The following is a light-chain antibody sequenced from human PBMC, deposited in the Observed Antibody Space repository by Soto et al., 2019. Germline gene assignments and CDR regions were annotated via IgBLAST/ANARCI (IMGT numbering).Light chain of an antibody. CDR3: AAWDDSLNGLV. CDR2: SNN. CDR1: SSNIGSNT. V-gene: IGLV1-44*01. J-gene: IGLJ2*01. Sequence: QAVVTQPPSASGTPGQRVTISCSGSSSNIGSNTVNWYQQVPGTAPKLLIYSNNQRPSGVPDRLSGSKSGTSASLAISGLQSEDEADYYCAAWDDSLNGLVFGGGTQLTVL.